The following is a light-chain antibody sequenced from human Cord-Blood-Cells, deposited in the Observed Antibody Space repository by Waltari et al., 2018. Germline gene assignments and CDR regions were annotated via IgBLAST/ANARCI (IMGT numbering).Light chain of an antibody. V-gene: IGKV1-33*01. J-gene: IGKJ4*01. Sequence: DIQMTQSPSSLSASVGARVTITCQASQDISNYLNWYQHKPGKAHKLLIYDASNLETGVPSRFSGSGSGTDFTFTISSLQHEDIATYYCQQYDNLPLTFGGGTKVEIK. CDR1: QDISNY. CDR3: QQYDNLPLT. CDR2: DAS.